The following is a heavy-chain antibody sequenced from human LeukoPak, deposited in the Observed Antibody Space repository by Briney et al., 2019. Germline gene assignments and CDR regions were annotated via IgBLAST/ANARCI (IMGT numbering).Heavy chain of an antibody. D-gene: IGHD7-27*01. V-gene: IGHV4-59*01. CDR2: IYYSGST. CDR3: ARERETGDAFDI. CDR1: GGSISSYY. J-gene: IGHJ3*02. Sequence: SETLSLTCTVSGGSISSYYWSWIRQPPGKGREWVGYIYYSGSTNYNRSLKSGVTISVDTSKNQFSLKLSSVTAADTAVYYCARERETGDAFDIWGQGTMVTVSS.